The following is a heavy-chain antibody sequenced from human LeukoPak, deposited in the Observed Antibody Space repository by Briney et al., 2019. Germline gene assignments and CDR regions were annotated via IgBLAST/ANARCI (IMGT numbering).Heavy chain of an antibody. J-gene: IGHJ4*02. CDR3: ASGYNYDYVR. V-gene: IGHV3-11*01. D-gene: IGHD5-18*01. CDR2: ISSSGNTI. Sequence: GGSLRLSRAASGFTFSDYYMSWIRQAPGKGLEWVSYISSSGNTIYYADSVKGRFTISRDNAKNSLYLQMNSLRAVDTAVYYCASGYNYDYVRWGQGTLVTVSS. CDR1: GFTFSDYY.